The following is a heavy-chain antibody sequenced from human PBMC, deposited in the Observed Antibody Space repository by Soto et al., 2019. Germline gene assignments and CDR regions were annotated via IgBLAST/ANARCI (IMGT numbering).Heavy chain of an antibody. CDR2: ISSSSSYI. J-gene: IGHJ3*02. V-gene: IGHV3-21*01. CDR1: GFTFSSYS. D-gene: IGHD3-3*01. CDR3: ARDNEIRFLEWLGGAPDKDAFDI. Sequence: GGSLRLSCAASGFTFSSYSMNWVRQAPGKGLEWVSSISSSSSYIYYADSVKGRFTISRDNAKNSLYLQMNSLRAEDTAVYYCARDNEIRFLEWLGGAPDKDAFDIWGQGTMVTVSS.